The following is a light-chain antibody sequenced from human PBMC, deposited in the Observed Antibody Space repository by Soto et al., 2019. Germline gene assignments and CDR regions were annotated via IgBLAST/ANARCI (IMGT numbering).Light chain of an antibody. CDR3: QQYNTWPRT. Sequence: EIVMTQSPGTLSVSPGERVTLSCRASQSVSSKVAWYQQKPGQAPRLLIYGASTRATAIPARFSGSGSGTEFTLSISSLQSEDFAVYYCQQYNTWPRTFGQGTKVETK. J-gene: IGKJ1*01. CDR1: QSVSSK. V-gene: IGKV3-15*01. CDR2: GAS.